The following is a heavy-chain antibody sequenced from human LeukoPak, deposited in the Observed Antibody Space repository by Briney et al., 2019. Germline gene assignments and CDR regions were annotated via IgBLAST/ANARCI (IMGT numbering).Heavy chain of an antibody. V-gene: IGHV1-46*01. J-gene: IGHJ4*02. CDR2: INPSGGST. CDR3: ARAPQKSSPPDY. D-gene: IGHD2-2*01. CDR1: GGTFSSYA. Sequence: ASVKVSCKASGGTFSSYAISWVRQAPGQGLEWMGIINPSGGSTSYAQKFQGRVTMTRDMSTSTVYMELSSLRSEDTAVYYCARAPQKSSPPDYWGQGTLVTVSS.